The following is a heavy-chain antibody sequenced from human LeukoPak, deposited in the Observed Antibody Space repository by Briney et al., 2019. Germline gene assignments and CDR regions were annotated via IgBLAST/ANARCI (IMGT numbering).Heavy chain of an antibody. CDR2: IYTSGST. D-gene: IGHD5-18*01. CDR1: XXSISSYY. J-gene: IGHJ4*02. Sequence: SETLSLTCXVSXXSISSYYWSWIRQPPGKGLEWVGYIYTSGSTNYNPSLKSRVTISVDTSKNQFSLKLSSVTAADTAVYYCARREAKSGYSYGSFDYWGQGTLVTVSS. CDR3: ARREAKSGYSYGSFDY. V-gene: IGHV4-4*09.